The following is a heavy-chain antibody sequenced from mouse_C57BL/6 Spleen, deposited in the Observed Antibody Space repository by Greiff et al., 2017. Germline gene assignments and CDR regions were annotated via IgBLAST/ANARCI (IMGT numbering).Heavy chain of an antibody. CDR3: ERRGPYYSNSLYCFDY. J-gene: IGHJ2*01. CDR2: IYPGSGST. D-gene: IGHD2-5*01. V-gene: IGHV1-55*01. CDR1: GYTFTSYW. Sequence: VQLQQPGAELVKPGASVKMSCKASGYTFTSYWITWVKQRPGQGLEWIGDIYPGSGSTNYNEKFKSKATLTVDTSASTAYMQLSSLTSEDSAVXYCERRGPYYSNSLYCFDYWGKGTTLPVSS.